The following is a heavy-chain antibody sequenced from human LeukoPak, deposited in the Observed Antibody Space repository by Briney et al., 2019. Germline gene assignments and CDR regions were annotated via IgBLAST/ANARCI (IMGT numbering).Heavy chain of an antibody. J-gene: IGHJ4*02. V-gene: IGHV1-2*02. Sequence: ASVKVSCKASGYTFTGFYIHWVRQAPGQGLEWMGWINPNSGGTNYAQKFQGRVNMTRDTSISTAYMELSRLTSDDTAIYYCARDWFVDSGDDPFPFDYWGQGTLVSVSS. CDR1: GYTFTGFY. CDR3: ARDWFVDSGDDPFPFDY. CDR2: INPNSGGT. D-gene: IGHD5-12*01.